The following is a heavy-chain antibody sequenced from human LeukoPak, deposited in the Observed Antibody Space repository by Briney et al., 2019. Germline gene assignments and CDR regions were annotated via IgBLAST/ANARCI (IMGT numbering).Heavy chain of an antibody. Sequence: SETLSLTCTVSGGSISSSSYYWGWIRQPPGKGLEGIGSIYYSGSTYYNPSLKSRVTISVDTSKNQFSLKLSSVTAADTAVYYCARALGEAVAGTYLDYWGQGTLVTVSS. CDR1: GGSISSSSYY. CDR2: IYYSGST. J-gene: IGHJ4*02. V-gene: IGHV4-39*01. D-gene: IGHD6-19*01. CDR3: ARALGEAVAGTYLDY.